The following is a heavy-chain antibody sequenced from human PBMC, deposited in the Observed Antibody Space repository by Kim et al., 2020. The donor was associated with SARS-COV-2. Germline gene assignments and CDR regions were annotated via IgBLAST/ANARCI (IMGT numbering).Heavy chain of an antibody. Sequence: GGSLRLSCEASGFSFDSYALHWVRQAPGKWLEWVATITYDGSKKFYADAVKGRFIISREDSKNRLYLQMDNLRSDDTAVFYCARDLCGGDCYYFGMDVWG. CDR1: GFSFDSYA. V-gene: IGHV3-30*04. CDR2: ITYDGSKK. J-gene: IGHJ6*01. D-gene: IGHD2-21*02. CDR3: ARDLCGGDCYYFGMDV.